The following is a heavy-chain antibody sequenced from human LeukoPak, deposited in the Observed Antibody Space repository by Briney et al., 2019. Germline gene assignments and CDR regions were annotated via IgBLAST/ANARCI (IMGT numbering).Heavy chain of an antibody. J-gene: IGHJ6*03. CDR3: AREPYSGSYFGYYYYMDV. CDR1: GFTFSNYW. V-gene: IGHV3-7*01. D-gene: IGHD1-26*01. Sequence: GGSLRLSRAASGFTFSNYWMSWVRQAPGKGLEWVANIKQDGSEKYYVDSVKGRFTISRDNAKNSLYLQMNSLRAEDTAVYYCAREPYSGSYFGYYYYMDVWGKGTTVTVSS. CDR2: IKQDGSEK.